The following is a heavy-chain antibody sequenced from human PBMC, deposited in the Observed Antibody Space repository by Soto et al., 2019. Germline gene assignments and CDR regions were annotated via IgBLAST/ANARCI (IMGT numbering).Heavy chain of an antibody. CDR2: ISGSGGST. CDR3: AKGSRYSNYVYYYMDV. D-gene: IGHD1-1*01. Sequence: GGSLRLSCAASGFTFSSYAMSWVRQAPGKGLEWVSAISGSGGSTYYADSVKGRFTISRDNSKNTLYLQMNSLRAEDTAVYYCAKGSRYSNYVYYYMDVWGKGTTVTVS. CDR1: GFTFSSYA. J-gene: IGHJ6*03. V-gene: IGHV3-23*01.